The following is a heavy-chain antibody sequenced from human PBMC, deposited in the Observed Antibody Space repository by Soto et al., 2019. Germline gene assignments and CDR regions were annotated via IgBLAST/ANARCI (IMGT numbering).Heavy chain of an antibody. Sequence: ESGGGVVQPGRSLRLSCAASGFTFSSYAMHWVRQAPGKGLEWVAVISYDGSNKYYADSVKGRFTISRDNSKNTLYLQMNSLRAEDTAVYYCARELGATGDYWGQGTLVTVSS. J-gene: IGHJ4*02. CDR3: ARELGATGDY. D-gene: IGHD1-26*01. CDR1: GFTFSSYA. CDR2: ISYDGSNK. V-gene: IGHV3-30-3*01.